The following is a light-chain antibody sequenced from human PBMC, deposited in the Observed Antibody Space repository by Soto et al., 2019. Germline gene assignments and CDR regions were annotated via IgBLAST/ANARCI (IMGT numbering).Light chain of an antibody. J-gene: IGKJ4*01. V-gene: IGKV1-17*01. CDR3: LQHKSYPRT. CDR2: AAS. CDR1: HGIRND. Sequence: DIQMTHCQSSLSASVGERVTITCRASHGIRNDLGWYQQKPGKAPKRLIDAASSLQSGVPSRFSGSGSGREFTLTISSLQPEDLGTYYCLQHKSYPRTFGGGTKVDNK.